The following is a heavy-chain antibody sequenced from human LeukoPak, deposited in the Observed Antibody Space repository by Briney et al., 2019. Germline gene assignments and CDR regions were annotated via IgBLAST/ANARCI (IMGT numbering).Heavy chain of an antibody. Sequence: GRSLRLSCAASGFTFSTYAMHWVRQAPGKGLEWVAVTSYDGSNSYYADSVKGRFTISRDNSKNTLYLQMDSLRVEDTAVYYCAKAPVSGSRSPFDYWGQGTLVTVSS. D-gene: IGHD1-26*01. CDR2: TSYDGSNS. CDR3: AKAPVSGSRSPFDY. CDR1: GFTFSTYA. J-gene: IGHJ4*02. V-gene: IGHV3-30*18.